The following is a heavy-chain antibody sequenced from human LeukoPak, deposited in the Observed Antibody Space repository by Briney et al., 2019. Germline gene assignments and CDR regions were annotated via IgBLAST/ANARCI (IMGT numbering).Heavy chain of an antibody. CDR1: GYTFTDYP. Sequence: ATVKVSCKASGYTFTDYPMNWVRQAPGQGLEWMGWINTDTGNPTYAQGFTGHYVFSLDTSVSTAYLQIISLKAEDTAVYYCARAGLTGSKVAFDVWGQGTMVTVSS. D-gene: IGHD1-20*01. CDR3: ARAGLTGSKVAFDV. CDR2: INTDTGNP. J-gene: IGHJ3*01. V-gene: IGHV7-4-1*02.